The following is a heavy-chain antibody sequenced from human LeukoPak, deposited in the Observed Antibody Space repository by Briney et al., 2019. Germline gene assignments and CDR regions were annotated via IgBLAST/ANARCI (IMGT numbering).Heavy chain of an antibody. CDR3: ARLGMATHAQLFDQ. J-gene: IGHJ4*02. CDR1: GFTSSSFE. V-gene: IGHV3-48*03. Sequence: GGSLRLSCGASGFTSSSFEMNWVRQAPGKGLEWISYVDGSGSTEYYADSVKGRFTISRDNAKNSVSLQMNSLRAEDTAVYYCARLGMATHAQLFDQWGQGTLVIVSS. D-gene: IGHD5-24*01. CDR2: VDGSGSTE.